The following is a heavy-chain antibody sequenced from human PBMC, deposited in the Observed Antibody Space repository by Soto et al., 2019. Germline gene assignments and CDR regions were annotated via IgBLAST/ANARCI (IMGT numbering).Heavy chain of an antibody. Sequence: QVQLQESGPGLVKPSETLSLTCTVSGGSVSSGSYYWSWIRQPPGKGLEWIGYIYYGGSTNYNPSLKSRVTISVDTSKNQFSLKLSSVTAADTAVYYCARKIPYYYDSSGFDLEWFDPWGQGTLVTVSS. D-gene: IGHD3-22*01. CDR2: IYYGGST. J-gene: IGHJ5*02. CDR1: GGSVSSGSYY. V-gene: IGHV4-61*01. CDR3: ARKIPYYYDSSGFDLEWFDP.